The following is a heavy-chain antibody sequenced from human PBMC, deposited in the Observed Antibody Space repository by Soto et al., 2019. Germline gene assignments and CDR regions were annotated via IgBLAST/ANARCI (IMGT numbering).Heavy chain of an antibody. CDR1: GGTFSSYT. J-gene: IGHJ5*02. Sequence: GASVKVSCKASGGTFSSYTISWVRQAPGQGLEWMGRIIPILGIANYAQKFQGRVTITADKSTSTAYMELSSLRSEDTAVYYCAREGVQMATIEIRPVNWFDPWGQGTLVTVSS. D-gene: IGHD5-12*01. CDR3: AREGVQMATIEIRPVNWFDP. CDR2: IIPILGIA. V-gene: IGHV1-69*04.